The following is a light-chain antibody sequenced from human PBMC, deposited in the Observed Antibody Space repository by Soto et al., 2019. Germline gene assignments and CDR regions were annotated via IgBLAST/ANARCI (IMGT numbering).Light chain of an antibody. J-gene: IGKJ4*01. V-gene: IGKV3D-15*01. CDR2: GAS. Sequence: EVVMTQSPATLSVSPGERATLSSRTSQSVYNNLAWYLQKPGQAPRLLISGASTRATGIPARFSGSGSGREFTLTINSLQSEDFAVYYCQQSNSWPLTFGGGTKVEIK. CDR3: QQSNSWPLT. CDR1: QSVYNN.